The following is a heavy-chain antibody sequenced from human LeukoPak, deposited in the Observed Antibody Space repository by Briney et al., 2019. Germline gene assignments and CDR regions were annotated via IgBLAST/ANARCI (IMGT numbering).Heavy chain of an antibody. Sequence: GGSLRLSCAASGFTLSNAWMNWVRQAPGKGLEWVAFIRYDGSNKYYADSVKGRFTISRDNSKNTLYLQMNSLRAEDTAVYYCAKYHYYDSSGYYLEDYFDYWGQGTLVTVSS. V-gene: IGHV3-30*02. CDR3: AKYHYYDSSGYYLEDYFDY. CDR2: IRYDGSNK. CDR1: GFTLSNAW. D-gene: IGHD3-22*01. J-gene: IGHJ4*02.